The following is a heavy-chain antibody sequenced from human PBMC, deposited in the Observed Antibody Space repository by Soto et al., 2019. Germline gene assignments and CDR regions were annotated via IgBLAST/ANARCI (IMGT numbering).Heavy chain of an antibody. Sequence: QMQLQESGPGLLKPSETLSLTCTVSGGSISGYYWSWIRQPPGKGLEWIGYIYHSGSTNYNPSPQSPVTITVDTSKNQFSLKLGSATAADTAVYYCAIEGGGVSSWYSDYWGRGTLVTVSS. D-gene: IGHD6-13*01. J-gene: IGHJ4*02. CDR3: AIEGGGVSSWYSDY. CDR1: GGSISGYY. CDR2: IYHSGST. V-gene: IGHV4-59*13.